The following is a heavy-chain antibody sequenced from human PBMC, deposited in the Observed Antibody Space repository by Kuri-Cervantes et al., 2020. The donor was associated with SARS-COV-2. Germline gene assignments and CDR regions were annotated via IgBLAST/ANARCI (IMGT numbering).Heavy chain of an antibody. CDR1: GGSISTYY. CDR3: ARAAYCGGDCYYYFDY. J-gene: IGHJ4*02. CDR2: IYYSGST. Sequence: SETLSLTCTVSGGSISTYYWSWIRQPPGKGLEWIGYIYYSGSTNYNPSLKSRVTISVDTSENQFSLKLSSVTAADTAVYYCARAAYCGGDCYYYFDYWGQGTLVTVSS. D-gene: IGHD2-21*01. V-gene: IGHV4-59*01.